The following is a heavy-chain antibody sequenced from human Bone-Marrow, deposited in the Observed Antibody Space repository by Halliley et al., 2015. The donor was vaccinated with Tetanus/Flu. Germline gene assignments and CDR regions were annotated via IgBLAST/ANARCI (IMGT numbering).Heavy chain of an antibody. CDR3: ARDLGDGYNTGGLDS. V-gene: IGHV1-18*01. J-gene: IGHJ4*02. D-gene: IGHD3-10*01. CDR2: IRGDNGDS. Sequence: WIRGDNGDSNYVQDFQGRVTMTTDTSTSPAYMELRSLRSDDTAVYFCARDLGDGYNTGGLDSWGQGTRVTVSS.